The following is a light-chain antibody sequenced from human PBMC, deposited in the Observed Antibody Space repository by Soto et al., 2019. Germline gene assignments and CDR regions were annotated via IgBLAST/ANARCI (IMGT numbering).Light chain of an antibody. CDR3: QQYNNWPRT. J-gene: IGKJ2*01. Sequence: EIVLTQSPATLSLSPGERATLSCRASQSVGSYLAWYQQKPGQAPRLLIYDASSRATGIPARFSGSGSGTEFTLTISSLQSEDFAVYYCQQYNNWPRTFGQGTKLEIK. CDR2: DAS. CDR1: QSVGSY. V-gene: IGKV3D-15*01.